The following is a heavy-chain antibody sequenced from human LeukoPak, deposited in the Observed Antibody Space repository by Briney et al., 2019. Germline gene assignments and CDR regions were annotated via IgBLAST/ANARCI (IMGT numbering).Heavy chain of an antibody. CDR1: GFTVSSNY. V-gene: IGHV3-53*01. D-gene: IGHD6-6*01. CDR2: IYSGGST. CDR3: ARDRGSSSWFDP. Sequence: GGSLRLSCAASGFTVSSNYMRWVRQAPGKGLEWVSLIYSGGSTYYADSVKGRFTISRDNSKNTLDLQMNSLRVEDTAVYYCARDRGSSSWFDPWGQGTLVTVSS. J-gene: IGHJ5*02.